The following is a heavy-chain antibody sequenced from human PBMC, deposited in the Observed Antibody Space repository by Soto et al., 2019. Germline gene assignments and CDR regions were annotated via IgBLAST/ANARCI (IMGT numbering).Heavy chain of an antibody. V-gene: IGHV4-34*01. Sequence: QVQLQQWGAGLLKPSETLSLTCAVSGGSFSGHYWSWIRQPPGKGLEWIGELNHSGSTNYKPSLKSRVTISVDTSKNQFSLKLSSVTAADTAVYFCARVGALGSSSCFDYWGQGTLVTVSS. CDR3: ARVGALGSSSCFDY. D-gene: IGHD6-13*01. CDR1: GGSFSGHY. J-gene: IGHJ4*02. CDR2: LNHSGST.